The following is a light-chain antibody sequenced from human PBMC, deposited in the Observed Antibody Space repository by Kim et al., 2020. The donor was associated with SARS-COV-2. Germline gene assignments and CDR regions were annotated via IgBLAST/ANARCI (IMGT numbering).Light chain of an antibody. J-gene: IGLJ3*02. CDR1: SSDVGGYNY. CDR2: DVS. V-gene: IGLV2-14*03. Sequence: GQSGTISSNGTSSDVGGYNYVAWYQQHPGKAPKLMIYDVSNRPSGVSNRFSGSKSGNTASVTITGLQAEDEADYYCSSYTSSSTRVFGGGTQLTVL. CDR3: SSYTSSSTRV.